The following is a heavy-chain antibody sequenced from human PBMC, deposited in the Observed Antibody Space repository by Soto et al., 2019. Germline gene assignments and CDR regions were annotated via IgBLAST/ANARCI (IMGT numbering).Heavy chain of an antibody. CDR3: AADSPYYYDSSGYYLDY. Sequence: SVKVSCKASGFTFTSSAVQWVRQARGQRLEWIGWIVVGSGNTNYAQKFQERVTITRDMSTSTPYMELSSLRSEDTAVYYCAADSPYYYDSSGYYLDYWGQGTLVTVSS. CDR2: IVVGSGNT. D-gene: IGHD3-22*01. J-gene: IGHJ4*02. CDR1: GFTFTSSA. V-gene: IGHV1-58*01.